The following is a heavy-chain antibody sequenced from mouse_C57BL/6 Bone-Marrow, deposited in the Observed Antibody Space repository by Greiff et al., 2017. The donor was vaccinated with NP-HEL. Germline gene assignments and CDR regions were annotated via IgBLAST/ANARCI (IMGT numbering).Heavy chain of an antibody. CDR1: GYTFTDYN. Sequence: VQLKESGPELVKPGASVKIPCKASGYTFTDYNMDWVKQSHGKSLEWIGDINPNNGGTIYNQKFKGKATLTVDKSSSTAYMELRSLTSEDTAVYYCARSGDWDRFAYWGQGTLVTVSA. V-gene: IGHV1-18*01. J-gene: IGHJ3*01. CDR2: INPNNGGT. CDR3: ARSGDWDRFAY. D-gene: IGHD4-1*01.